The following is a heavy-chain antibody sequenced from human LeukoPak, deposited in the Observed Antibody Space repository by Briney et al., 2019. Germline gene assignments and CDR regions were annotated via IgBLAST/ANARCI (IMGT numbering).Heavy chain of an antibody. Sequence: WGSLRLSCAASGFTFSSYEMNWVRQAPGKGLECVSYISSSGSTIYYADSVKGRFTISRDNAKNSLYLQMNSLRAEDTAVYYCARVFERANDYWGQGTLVTVSS. CDR3: ARVFERANDY. V-gene: IGHV3-48*03. J-gene: IGHJ4*02. D-gene: IGHD4/OR15-4a*01. CDR1: GFTFSSYE. CDR2: ISSSGSTI.